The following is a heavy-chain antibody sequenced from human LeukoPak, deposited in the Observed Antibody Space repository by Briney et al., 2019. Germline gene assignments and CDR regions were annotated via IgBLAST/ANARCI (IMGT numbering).Heavy chain of an antibody. D-gene: IGHD3-10*01. CDR1: GNSISSGDNY. Sequence: PSQTLSLTCTVSGNSISSGDNYWSWIRQPAGKGLEWIGRIYTSGSTNYNPSLKSRVTISGDTSKNQFSLRLSSVTAADTAVYYCARSRSLTMVRGVNRLRVLFDYWGQGTLVTVSS. CDR2: IYTSGST. CDR3: ARSRSLTMVRGVNRLRVLFDY. V-gene: IGHV4-61*02. J-gene: IGHJ4*02.